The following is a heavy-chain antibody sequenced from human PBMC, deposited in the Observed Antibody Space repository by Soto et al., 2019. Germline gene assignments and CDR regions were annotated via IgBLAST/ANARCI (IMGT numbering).Heavy chain of an antibody. CDR1: GGPIRTTSFY. V-gene: IGHV4-39*01. J-gene: IGHJ4*02. CDR2: VYYSGTS. Sequence: QVQLQASGPGLVKPSETLSLTCAVFGGPIRTTSFYWGWFRQPPGKAPEWIGSVYYSGTSYKNPSPESRVTMSVDTSKNQFSLQLSSVTAADTAVYYCARKEISVTMPFDSWGQGTLVTVSS. CDR3: ARKEISVTMPFDS. D-gene: IGHD4-17*01.